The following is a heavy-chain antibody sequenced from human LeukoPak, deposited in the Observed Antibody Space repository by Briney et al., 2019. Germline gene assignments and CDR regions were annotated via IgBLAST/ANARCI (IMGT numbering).Heavy chain of an antibody. D-gene: IGHD5-24*01. CDR3: ARELHLIDY. Sequence: GGSLRLSCAASGFTFSSYSMNWVRQAPGKGLEWVSYISSSSSTIYYADSVKGRFTISRDNAKNSLYLQMNSLRAEDTAVYYCARELHLIDYWGQGTLVTVSS. V-gene: IGHV3-48*01. CDR1: GFTFSSYS. J-gene: IGHJ4*02. CDR2: ISSSSSTI.